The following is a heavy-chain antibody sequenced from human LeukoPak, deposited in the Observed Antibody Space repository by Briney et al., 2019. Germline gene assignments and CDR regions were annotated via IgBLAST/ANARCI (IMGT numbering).Heavy chain of an antibody. V-gene: IGHV5-51*01. Sequence: GEPLKISCKGSGYSFTSYWIGWVRQMPGKGLEWMGIIYPGDSDTRYSPSFQGQVTISADKSISTAYLQWSSLKASATAMYYCARLVRGVNYYYYMDVWGKGTTVTISS. CDR1: GYSFTSYW. D-gene: IGHD3-10*01. CDR2: IYPGDSDT. J-gene: IGHJ6*03. CDR3: ARLVRGVNYYYYMDV.